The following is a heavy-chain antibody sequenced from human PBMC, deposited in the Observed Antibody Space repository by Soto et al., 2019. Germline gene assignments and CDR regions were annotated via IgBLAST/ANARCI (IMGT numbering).Heavy chain of an antibody. CDR1: GYTLIELS. Sequence: ASVKVSCKVAGYTLIELSMHWVRQAPGKGLEWMGGFDPEDGETIYAQKFQGRVTMTEDTSTDTAYMELRSLRSEDTAVYYCARMVRGSNIDYYHYIDVWGKGTTVTVSS. CDR2: FDPEDGET. CDR3: ARMVRGSNIDYYHYIDV. V-gene: IGHV1-24*01. D-gene: IGHD3-10*01. J-gene: IGHJ6*03.